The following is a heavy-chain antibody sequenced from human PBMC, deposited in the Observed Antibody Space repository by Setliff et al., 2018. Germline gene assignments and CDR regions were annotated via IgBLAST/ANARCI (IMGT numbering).Heavy chain of an antibody. Sequence: ASVKVSCKASGYTFTSYGVGWVRQAPGQGLEWMGWISAYNGNINYAQKFQGKVTMTTDTYTSTANMELRSLRSDDTAVYYCVRAPPTVVIPPGRAFFDPWGQGTLVTVSS. D-gene: IGHD2-2*01. CDR2: ISAYNGNI. V-gene: IGHV1-18*01. J-gene: IGHJ5*02. CDR1: GYTFTSYG. CDR3: VRAPPTVVIPPGRAFFDP.